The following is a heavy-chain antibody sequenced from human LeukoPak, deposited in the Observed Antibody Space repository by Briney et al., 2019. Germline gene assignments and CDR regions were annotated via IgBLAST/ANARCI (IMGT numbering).Heavy chain of an antibody. CDR1: GFTFSGSA. D-gene: IGHD1-26*01. V-gene: IGHV3-73*01. Sequence: GGSLRLSRAASGFTFSGSAMHWVRQASGKGLEWVGRIRSKANSYATAYAASVKGRFTISRDNSKNTLYLQMNSLRAEDTAVYYCAKDRSGSYIRAFDIWGQGTMVTVSS. CDR3: AKDRSGSYIRAFDI. J-gene: IGHJ3*02. CDR2: IRSKANSYAT.